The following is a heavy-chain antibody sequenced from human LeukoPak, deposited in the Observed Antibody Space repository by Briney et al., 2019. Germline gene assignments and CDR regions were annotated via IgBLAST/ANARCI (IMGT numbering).Heavy chain of an antibody. J-gene: IGHJ4*02. CDR1: GFTFSNYG. CDR3: TIDTSAERGQQLAN. V-gene: IGHV3-7*01. CDR2: VNQVGNEK. Sequence: GGSLRLSCAASGFTFSNYGMSWVRQSPGKGLEWVANVNQVGNEKYYVDSVKGRFAISKDNAKKSLYLQMNSLRADDTAVYYCTIDTSAERGQQLANWGQGTLVSVSS. D-gene: IGHD6-13*01.